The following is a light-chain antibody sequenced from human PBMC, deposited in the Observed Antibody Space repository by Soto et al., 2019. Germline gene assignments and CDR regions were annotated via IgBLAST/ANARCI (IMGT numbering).Light chain of an antibody. CDR1: QTTSSY. CDR2: AAA. CDR3: QQTYSTPSTWT. V-gene: IGKV1-39*01. Sequence: DIQMTQAPSSLSASVGDRDTITCRASQTTSSYLNWYQQPPGSAPNLRIYAAASLQGGVPSRFSVSESGTDFTLTISSLQPEDFATFYSQQTYSTPSTWTFGQGTKVEIK. J-gene: IGKJ1*01.